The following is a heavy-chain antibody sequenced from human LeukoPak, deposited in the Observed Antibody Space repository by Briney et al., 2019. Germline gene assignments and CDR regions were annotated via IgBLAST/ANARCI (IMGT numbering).Heavy chain of an antibody. CDR3: ARRGNMSSHAFDI. CDR1: GFSFSDSY. D-gene: IGHD2/OR15-2a*01. CDR2: IKSSDTST. V-gene: IGHV3-11*01. J-gene: IGHJ3*02. Sequence: GGSLRLSCAASGFSFSDSYMSWIRQAPGQGLEWLSYIKSSDTSTFYADSVKGRFTVSKDNAKNSLYLQMNSLRAEDTAVYYCARRGNMSSHAFDIWGQGTVVTVSS.